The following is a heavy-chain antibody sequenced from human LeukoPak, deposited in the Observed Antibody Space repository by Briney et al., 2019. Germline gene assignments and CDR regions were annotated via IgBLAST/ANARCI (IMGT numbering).Heavy chain of an antibody. CDR1: GGSISSYY. CDR3: ARDRGGGVATHLYNWFDP. V-gene: IGHV4-4*07. CDR2: IDTSGNT. Sequence: SETLSLTCTVSGGSISSYYWSWIRQPAGKGLEWIGRIDTSGNTNYKPSLKSRVTMPVDTSKNQFSLKLSSVTAADTAVYYCARDRGGGVATHLYNWFDPWGQGTLVTVSS. D-gene: IGHD5-12*01. J-gene: IGHJ5*02.